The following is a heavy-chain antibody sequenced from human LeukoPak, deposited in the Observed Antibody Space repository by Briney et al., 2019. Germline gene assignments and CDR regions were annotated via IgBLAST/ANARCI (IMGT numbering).Heavy chain of an antibody. J-gene: IGHJ4*02. V-gene: IGHV3-23*01. D-gene: IGHD3-16*01. Sequence: GGSLRLSCAASGLTFSTYAMSWVRQAPGKGLEWVSSISGGGSATFYADSVKGRFTISRDNSKNTLYLQMNSLRAEDTAVYYCVRDYQNYWGQGTLVTVSS. CDR1: GLTFSTYA. CDR2: ISGGGSAT. CDR3: VRDYQNY.